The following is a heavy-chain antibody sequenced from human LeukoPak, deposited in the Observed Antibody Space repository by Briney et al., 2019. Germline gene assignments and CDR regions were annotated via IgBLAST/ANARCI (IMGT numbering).Heavy chain of an antibody. J-gene: IGHJ5*02. D-gene: IGHD3-22*01. CDR3: ARDEMYYYDSSYWFDP. Sequence: VASVKVSCKASGGTFSSYAISWVRQAPGQGLEWMGRIIPIFGTANYAQKFQGRVTITTDESTSTAYMELSSLRSEDTAVYYCARDEMYYYDSSYWFDPWGQGTLVTVSS. CDR1: GGTFSSYA. V-gene: IGHV1-69*05. CDR2: IIPIFGTA.